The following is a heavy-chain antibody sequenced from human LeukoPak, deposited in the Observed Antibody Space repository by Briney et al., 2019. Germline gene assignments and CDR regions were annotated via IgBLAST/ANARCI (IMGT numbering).Heavy chain of an antibody. V-gene: IGHV3-11*01. CDR1: GFTFSDYY. D-gene: IGHD2-2*01. J-gene: IGHJ3*02. CDR3: ARETSLGYCSSTSCYDAFDI. Sequence: GGSLRLSCAASGFTFSDYYMSWIRQAPGKGLEWVSYISSSGSTIYYADSVKGRFTISRDNAKNSLYLQMNSLRAEDTAVYYCARETSLGYCSSTSCYDAFDIWGQGTMVTVSS. CDR2: ISSSGSTI.